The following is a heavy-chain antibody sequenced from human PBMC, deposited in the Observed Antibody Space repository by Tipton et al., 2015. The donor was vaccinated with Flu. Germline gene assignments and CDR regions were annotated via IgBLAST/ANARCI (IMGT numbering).Heavy chain of an antibody. D-gene: IGHD3-10*01. J-gene: IGHJ4*02. Sequence: QVQLVQSGAEVKKPGASVKVSCKVSGYTLTELSMHWVRQAPGKGLEWMGGFDPEDGETIYAQKFQGRVTMIEDTSTDTAYMELSSLRSEDTAVYYCASSMVRGVTIFDYWGQGTLVTVSS. CDR3: ASSMVRGVTIFDY. V-gene: IGHV1-24*01. CDR1: GYTLTELS. CDR2: FDPEDGET.